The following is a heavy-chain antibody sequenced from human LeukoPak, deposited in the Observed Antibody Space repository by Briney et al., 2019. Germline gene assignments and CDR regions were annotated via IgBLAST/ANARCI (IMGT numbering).Heavy chain of an antibody. D-gene: IGHD6-19*01. V-gene: IGHV1-2*02. CDR1: GYTFTGYY. CDR3: ARVVYSSGWYSTYYFDY. J-gene: IGHJ4*02. Sequence: ASVKVSCEASGYTFTGYYMHWVRQAPGQGLEWMGWINPNSGGTNYAQKFQGRVTMTRDTSISTAYMELSRLRSDDTAVYYCARVVYSSGWYSTYYFDYWGQGTLVTVSS. CDR2: INPNSGGT.